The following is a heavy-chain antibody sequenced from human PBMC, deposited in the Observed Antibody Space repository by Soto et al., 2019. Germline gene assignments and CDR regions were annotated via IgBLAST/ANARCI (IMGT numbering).Heavy chain of an antibody. V-gene: IGHV3-33*01. Sequence: QLVESGGGVVQSGRSLRLTCVASGFALSRSGMHWVRQAPGKGLEWVAVIWYDGSNKYYTDSVKGRFTISRDNSKNTLYLQMNSLRAEDTAVYYCAREAGKGWFDPWGQGTLVTVSS. CDR2: IWYDGSNK. CDR3: AREAGKGWFDP. J-gene: IGHJ5*02. D-gene: IGHD3-10*01. CDR1: GFALSRSG.